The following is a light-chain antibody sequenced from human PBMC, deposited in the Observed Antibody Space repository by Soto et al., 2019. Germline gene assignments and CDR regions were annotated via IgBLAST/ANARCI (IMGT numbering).Light chain of an antibody. J-gene: IGKJ5*01. V-gene: IGKV3-11*01. CDR2: DAS. Sequence: EIVLTRSPATLSLSPGERATLSCRASQSVSSYLGWYQQKPGQAPRLLIYDASNRATGIPARFSGSGSGTDFTLTISSLEPEEFAVYYCQQRSKWPITFGQGTRLEIK. CDR3: QQRSKWPIT. CDR1: QSVSSY.